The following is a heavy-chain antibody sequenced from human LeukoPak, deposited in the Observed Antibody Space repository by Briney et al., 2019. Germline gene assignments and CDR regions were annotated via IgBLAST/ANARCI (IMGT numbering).Heavy chain of an antibody. J-gene: IGHJ4*02. D-gene: IGHD1-26*01. V-gene: IGHV3-23*01. CDR1: GFTFSSYA. Sequence: GGSLRLSCAASGFTFSSYAMSWVRQAPGKGLEWVSVISGSGGSTYYADSVKGRFTISRDNSKNTLCLQMNSLRAEDTAVYYCAKDRSGSYYFDYWGQGTLVTVSS. CDR3: AKDRSGSYYFDY. CDR2: ISGSGGST.